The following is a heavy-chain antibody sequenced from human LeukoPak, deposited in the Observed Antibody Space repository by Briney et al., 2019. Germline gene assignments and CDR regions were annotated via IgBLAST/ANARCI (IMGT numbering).Heavy chain of an antibody. J-gene: IGHJ4*02. CDR2: IKQDGSDK. Sequence: PGGSLRLSCAASGFTFSSYAMHWVRQAPGKGLEWVANIKQDGSDKNYVGSVKGRFTISRDNANNSLFLQMNSLRAEDTAVYYCAREGTASGELDYWGQGTLVTVSS. CDR1: GFTFSSYA. D-gene: IGHD6-13*01. V-gene: IGHV3-7*01. CDR3: AREGTASGELDY.